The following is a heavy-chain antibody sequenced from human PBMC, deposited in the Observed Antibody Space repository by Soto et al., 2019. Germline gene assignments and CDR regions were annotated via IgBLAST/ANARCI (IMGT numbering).Heavy chain of an antibody. J-gene: IGHJ4*02. Sequence: QVQLVESGGGVVQPGRSLRLSCAASGFTFSSYGMHWVRQAPGKALEWVAVISYDGSNKYYADSVKGRFTISRDNSKNTLYLQMNSLRAEDTAVYYCAKDQGSGWSADYWGQGTLVTVSS. V-gene: IGHV3-30*18. D-gene: IGHD6-19*01. CDR2: ISYDGSNK. CDR3: AKDQGSGWSADY. CDR1: GFTFSSYG.